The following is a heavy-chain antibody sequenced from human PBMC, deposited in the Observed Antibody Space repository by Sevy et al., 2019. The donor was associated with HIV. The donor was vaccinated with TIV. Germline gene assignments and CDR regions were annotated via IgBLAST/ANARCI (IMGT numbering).Heavy chain of an antibody. D-gene: IGHD3-10*01. CDR3: ATDRQGVGGLFEN. CDR1: GGAFSSST. J-gene: IGHJ4*02. CDR2: IIPVYDTK. Sequence: ASVKVSCKASGGAFSSSTFNWVRQAPGQGLEWMGRIIPVYDTKTYVQRFQGRLTLTADESTSTAYMELSSLRSDDTAVYYCATDRQGVGGLFENWGQGTLVTVSS. V-gene: IGHV1-69*13.